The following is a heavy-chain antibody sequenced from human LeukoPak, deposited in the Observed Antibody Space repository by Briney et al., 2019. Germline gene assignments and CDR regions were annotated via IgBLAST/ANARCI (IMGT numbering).Heavy chain of an antibody. CDR1: GGSISSGSYY. V-gene: IGHV4-61*02. D-gene: IGHD2-15*01. J-gene: IGHJ2*01. CDR2: IYTSGST. CDR3: ARDSCSGGSCYSSVWYFDL. Sequence: SQTLSLTCTASGGSISSGSYYWSWIRQPAGKGLEWIGRIYTSGSTNYNPSLKSRVTISVDTSKNQFSLKLSSVTAADTAVYYCARDSCSGGSCYSSVWYFDLWGRGTLVTVSS.